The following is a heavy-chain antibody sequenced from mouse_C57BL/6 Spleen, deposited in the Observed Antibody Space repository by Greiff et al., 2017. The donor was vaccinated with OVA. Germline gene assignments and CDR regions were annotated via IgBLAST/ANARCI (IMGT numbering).Heavy chain of an antibody. D-gene: IGHD1-1*01. CDR1: GYTFTSYS. CDR2: IYPSDSET. V-gene: IGHV1-61*01. J-gene: IGHJ4*01. Sequence: QVHVKQPGAELVRPGSSVKLSCKASGYTFTSYSMDWVKQRPGQGLEWIGNIYPSDSETQYNEKFKDKATLTVDKSSSTAYLQLTSLTSEGSAVYFCARSRYYGSKNAMDYWVKEPQSPSPQ. CDR3: ARSRYYGSKNAMDY.